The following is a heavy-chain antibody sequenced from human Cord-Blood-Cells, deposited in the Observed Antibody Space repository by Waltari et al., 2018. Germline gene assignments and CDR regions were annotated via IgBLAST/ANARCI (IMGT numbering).Heavy chain of an antibody. CDR3: ASPGVEMATPYDAFDI. D-gene: IGHD5-12*01. V-gene: IGHV1-46*01. CDR2: INPSGGST. J-gene: IGHJ3*02. Sequence: QVQLVQSGAEVKKPGASVKVSCKASGYTFTSYYMHWVRQAPGQGLEWMGIINPSGGSTSYAQKFQGRVTMTRDTSTSTVYMELSSLRSEDTAVYYCASPGVEMATPYDAFDIWGQGTMVTVSS. CDR1: GYTFTSYY.